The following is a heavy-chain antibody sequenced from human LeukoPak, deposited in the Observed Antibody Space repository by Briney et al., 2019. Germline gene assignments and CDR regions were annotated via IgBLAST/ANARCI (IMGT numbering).Heavy chain of an antibody. CDR2: ISWNSGSI. Sequence: GGSLRLSCAASGFTFDDYAMHWVRQAPGKGLEWVSGISWNSGSIGYADSVKGRFTISRDNSKNTLYLQMNSLRAEDTAVYYCAKDRRSSSPNWFDPWGQGTLVTVSS. V-gene: IGHV3-9*01. CDR1: GFTFDDYA. CDR3: AKDRRSSSPNWFDP. D-gene: IGHD6-6*01. J-gene: IGHJ5*02.